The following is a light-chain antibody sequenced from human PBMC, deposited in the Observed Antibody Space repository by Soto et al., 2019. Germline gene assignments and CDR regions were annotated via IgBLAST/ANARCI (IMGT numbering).Light chain of an antibody. Sequence: EIVLTQSPCTLSLSPGDRATLSCRASQSVSSSYLAWYQQKPGQAPRLLIYGASNRATGIPDRFSGSGSGTDFTLTISSLQPEDFATYYCQQFNNYPLTFGGGTKVDIK. V-gene: IGKV3-20*01. CDR3: QQFNNYPLT. J-gene: IGKJ4*01. CDR1: QSVSSSY. CDR2: GAS.